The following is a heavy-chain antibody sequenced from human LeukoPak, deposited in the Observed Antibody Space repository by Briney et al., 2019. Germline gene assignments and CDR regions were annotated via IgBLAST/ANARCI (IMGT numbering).Heavy chain of an antibody. J-gene: IGHJ4*02. CDR1: GGSISSSNW. D-gene: IGHD3-22*01. Sequence: PSGTLSLTCAVSGGSISSSNWWSWVRQPPGKGLEWIGEIYHSGSTNYNPSLKSRVTISVDKSKNQFSLKLSSVTAADTAEYYCARGPLKYYDSSGYYYPYFDYWGQGTLVTVSS. CDR3: ARGPLKYYDSSGYYYPYFDY. V-gene: IGHV4-4*02. CDR2: IYHSGST.